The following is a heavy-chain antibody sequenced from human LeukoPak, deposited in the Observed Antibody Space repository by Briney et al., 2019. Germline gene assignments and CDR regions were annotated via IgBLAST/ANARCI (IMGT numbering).Heavy chain of an antibody. CDR1: GYTFTSYG. CDR2: ISAYNGNT. Sequence: ASVKVSCKASGYTFTSYGISWVRQAPGQGLEWMGWISAYNGNTNYAQKLQGRVTMTTDTSTSTAYMELRSLRSDDTAVYYCARDNLVTYCSGGSCYYYGMDAWGQGTTVTVSS. V-gene: IGHV1-18*01. D-gene: IGHD2-15*01. CDR3: ARDNLVTYCSGGSCYYYGMDA. J-gene: IGHJ6*02.